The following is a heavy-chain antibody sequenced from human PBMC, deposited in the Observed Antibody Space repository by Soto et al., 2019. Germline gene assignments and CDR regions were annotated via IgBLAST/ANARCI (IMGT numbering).Heavy chain of an antibody. V-gene: IGHV4-59*08. D-gene: IGHD2-15*01. J-gene: IGHJ6*02. CDR2: IYYSGST. CDR3: ARRIKYYYAMDV. Sequence: PSETLSLTCTVSGGSISSYYWTWIRQPPGKGLEWIGYIYYSGSTNYNPSLKSRVTISVDTSNNHFSLKLSSVTAADTAVYYCARRIKYYYAMDVWGQGTTVTLSS. CDR1: GGSISSYY.